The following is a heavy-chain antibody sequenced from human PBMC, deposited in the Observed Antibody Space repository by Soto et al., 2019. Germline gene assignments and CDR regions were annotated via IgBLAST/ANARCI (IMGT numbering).Heavy chain of an antibody. V-gene: IGHV6-1*01. J-gene: IGHJ4*02. CDR3: ARDRLGDGYNDY. Sequence: SQTLSLTCAISGDSVSSNSAARSWIRQSPSRGLEWLGRTYYRSKWYNNYAVSVKSRITINPDTSKNQFSLQLNSVTPGDTAVYYCARDRLGDGYNDYWGQGTLVTVSS. D-gene: IGHD5-12*01. CDR1: GDSVSSNSAA. CDR2: TYYRSKWYN.